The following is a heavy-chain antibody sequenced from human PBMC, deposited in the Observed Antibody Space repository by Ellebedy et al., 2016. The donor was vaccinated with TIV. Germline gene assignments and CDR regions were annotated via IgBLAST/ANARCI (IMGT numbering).Heavy chain of an antibody. V-gene: IGHV4-59*13. CDR2: SHFIGNT. CDR3: ARGSSTYSWFDT. J-gene: IGHJ5*02. Sequence: SETLSLTXTVSGGSLNLYYWSWIRQAPGKELEWIGYSHFIGNTNYNPSLKSRVTMSVDTSKNQCSLHLSSVTAVDTAVYYCARGSSTYSWFDTWGPGILVTVSS. CDR1: GGSLNLYY.